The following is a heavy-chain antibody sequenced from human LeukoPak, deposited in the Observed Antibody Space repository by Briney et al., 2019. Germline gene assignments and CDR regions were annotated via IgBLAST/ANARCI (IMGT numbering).Heavy chain of an antibody. Sequence: GGSLRLSCAASGFTFSSYSMNWVRQAPGKGLEWVSSITSSSSYIYYADSVKGRFTISRDNAKNALYLQMNSLRAEDTAVYYCARDGTAVGINYDYWGQGTLVTVSS. CDR3: ARDGTAVGINYDY. D-gene: IGHD6-13*01. CDR2: ITSSSSYI. J-gene: IGHJ4*02. CDR1: GFTFSSYS. V-gene: IGHV3-21*04.